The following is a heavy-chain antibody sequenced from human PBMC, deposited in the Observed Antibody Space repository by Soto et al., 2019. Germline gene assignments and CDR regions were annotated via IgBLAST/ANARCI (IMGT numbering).Heavy chain of an antibody. CDR1: GGSISSYY. V-gene: IGHV4-59*01. J-gene: IGHJ6*03. CDR2: IYYSGST. Sequence: QVQLQESGPGLVKPSETLSLTCTVSGGSISSYYWSWIRQPPGKGLEWIGYIYYSGSTNYNPSLKSRVTIAVDTSKHQFSLKLSSVTAADTAVYYCARSGYCSGGSCRPRGGKYMDVWGKGTTVTVSS. CDR3: ARSGYCSGGSCRPRGGKYMDV. D-gene: IGHD2-15*01.